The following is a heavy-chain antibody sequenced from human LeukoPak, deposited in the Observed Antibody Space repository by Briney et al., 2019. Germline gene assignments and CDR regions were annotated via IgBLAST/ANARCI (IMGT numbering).Heavy chain of an antibody. D-gene: IGHD3-22*01. V-gene: IGHV3-30-3*01. CDR1: GFTFSTYA. CDR3: ARDYDTSGSYFDFFDY. CDR2: ISYDGSKR. Sequence: GGSLRLSCAASGFTFSTYAVHWVRQAPGKGLEWVAVISYDGSKRYYADSVKGRFTITRDNSKNAFLQMNSLRAEDTAVYYCARDYDTSGSYFDFFDYWGQGTLVTVSS. J-gene: IGHJ4*02.